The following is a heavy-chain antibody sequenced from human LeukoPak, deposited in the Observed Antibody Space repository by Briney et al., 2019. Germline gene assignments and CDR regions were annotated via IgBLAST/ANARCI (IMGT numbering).Heavy chain of an antibody. CDR2: TYYRSKWYN. V-gene: IGHV6-1*01. CDR1: GDSISSNSAA. Sequence: SQTRSLTCAISGDSISSNSAAWNWIRQSPSRGLEWLGRTYYRSKWYNDYAVSVKSRITINPDTSKNQFSLQLNSVTPEDTAVYYCARVIAAAGTSAFDIWGQGTMVTVSS. CDR3: ARVIAAAGTSAFDI. D-gene: IGHD6-13*01. J-gene: IGHJ3*02.